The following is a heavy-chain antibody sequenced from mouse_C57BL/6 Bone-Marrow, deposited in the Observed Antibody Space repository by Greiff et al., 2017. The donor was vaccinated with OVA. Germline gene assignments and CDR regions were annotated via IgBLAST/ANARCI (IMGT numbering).Heavy chain of an antibody. CDR2: IDPENGDT. Sequence: VQLQQSGAELVRPGASVKLSCTASGFNIKDDYMHWVKQRPEQGLEWIGWIDPENGDTEYASKFQGTATITADTSSNTAYLQLSSLTSEDMAGDYFTTRGRYYGNARDYWGQGTSVTVSS. J-gene: IGHJ4*01. CDR1: GFNIKDDY. CDR3: TTRGRYYGNARDY. V-gene: IGHV14-4*01. D-gene: IGHD2-1*01.